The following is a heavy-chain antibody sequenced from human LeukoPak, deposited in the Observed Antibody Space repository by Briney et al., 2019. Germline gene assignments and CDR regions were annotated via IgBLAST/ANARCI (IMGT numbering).Heavy chain of an antibody. CDR2: IYHSGTP. J-gene: IGHJ5*02. V-gene: IGHV4-38-2*02. CDR3: ARLGDLGYSSGWYHPKNNWFAP. D-gene: IGHD6-19*01. CDR1: GYPISSGYY. Sequence: PSDPLSLTCTVTGYPISSGYYWGWIPQAPGKGLEWIGTIYHSGTPYYNPSLKNRVTMSVETSKHQFSLRPKPVTAADAAVDYCARLGDLGYSSGWYHPKNNWFAPRGEGTLVTGSS.